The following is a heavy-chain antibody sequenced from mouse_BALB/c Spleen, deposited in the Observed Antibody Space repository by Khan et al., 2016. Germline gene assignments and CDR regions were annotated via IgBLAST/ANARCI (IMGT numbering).Heavy chain of an antibody. V-gene: IGHV1-9*01. CDR3: ARGAY. J-gene: IGHJ3*01. CDR2: ILPGTGST. Sequence: QVQLQQSGAELMKPGASVKIYCKATGYTFSRYWIEWVKERPGHGLAWTGEILPGTGSTNYNEKLKGNPTYTAETSSNTAYIQLSCLTSEVSAVYDWARGAYWGRGTQVTGAA. CDR1: GYTFSRYW.